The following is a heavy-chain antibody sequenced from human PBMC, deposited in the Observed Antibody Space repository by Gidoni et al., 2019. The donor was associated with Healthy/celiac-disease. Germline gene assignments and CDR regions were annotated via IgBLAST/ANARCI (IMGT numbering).Heavy chain of an antibody. V-gene: IGHV3-48*02. Sequence: EVQLVESGGGLVQPGGSLRLSCAASGFTFSSYSMTWVRQAPGKGLEWVSYISSSSSTIYYADSVKGRFTISRDNAKNSLYLQMNSLRDEDTAVYYCARDKPAANFGVYYYYYGMDVWGQGTTVTVSS. J-gene: IGHJ6*02. CDR1: GFTFSSYS. D-gene: IGHD2-2*01. CDR3: ARDKPAANFGVYYYYYGMDV. CDR2: ISSSSSTI.